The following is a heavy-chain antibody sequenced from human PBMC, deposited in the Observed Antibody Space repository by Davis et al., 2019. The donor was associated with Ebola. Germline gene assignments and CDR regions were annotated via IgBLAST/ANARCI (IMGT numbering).Heavy chain of an antibody. D-gene: IGHD6-19*01. Sequence: PGGSLRLSCAASGFTFSSYAMSWVRQAPGKGLEWVSSISSSSSYIYYADSVKGRFTISRDNAKNSLYLQMNSLRAEDTAVYYCARDPSSGWYGSFFYEYYFDYWGQGTLVTVSS. CDR1: GFTFSSYA. CDR2: ISSSSSYI. CDR3: ARDPSSGWYGSFFYEYYFDY. V-gene: IGHV3-21*01. J-gene: IGHJ4*02.